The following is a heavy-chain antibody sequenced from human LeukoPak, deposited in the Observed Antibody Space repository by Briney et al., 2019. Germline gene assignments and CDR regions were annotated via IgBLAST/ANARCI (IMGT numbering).Heavy chain of an antibody. CDR2: ISWNSGSI. Sequence: GGALRLSCAASGVTFYDYAMRWVPDAPGEGLGGGSHISWNSGSIGYADSVKGRFTISRDNAKNSLYLQMNSLRAEDTAVYYCAKEDNYYDGMDFWGQGTLVTVSS. CDR3: AKEDNYYDGMDF. V-gene: IGHV3-9*01. CDR1: GVTFYDYA. J-gene: IGHJ6*02.